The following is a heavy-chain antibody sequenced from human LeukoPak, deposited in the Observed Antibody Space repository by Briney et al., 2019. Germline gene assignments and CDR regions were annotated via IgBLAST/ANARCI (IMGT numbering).Heavy chain of an antibody. J-gene: IGHJ4*02. Sequence: GGSLKLSCAGSGFTFSGSAMHWVRQSPGKGLEWVGRIRSKANDHATAYAASVRGRFTISRDDSENTAYLQMNSLRTEDTAIYYCTRRLMTTVNDYWGQGTLVTVSS. CDR2: IRSKANDHAT. CDR3: TRRLMTTVNDY. CDR1: GFTFSGSA. D-gene: IGHD4-17*01. V-gene: IGHV3-73*01.